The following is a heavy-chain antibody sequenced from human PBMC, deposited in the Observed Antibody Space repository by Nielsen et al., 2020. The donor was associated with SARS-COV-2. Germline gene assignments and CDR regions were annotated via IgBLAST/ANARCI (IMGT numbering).Heavy chain of an antibody. CDR1: GFTFSSYS. Sequence: GGSLRLSCAASGFTFSSYSMNWVRQATGKGLEWVSSISSSSSYIYYADSVKGRFTISRDNAKNSLYLQMNSLRAEDTAVYYCARDQKDSGYLSYYLDYYYGMDVWGQGTTVTVSS. D-gene: IGHD5-12*01. J-gene: IGHJ6*02. V-gene: IGHV3-21*01. CDR3: ARDQKDSGYLSYYLDYYYGMDV. CDR2: ISSSSSYI.